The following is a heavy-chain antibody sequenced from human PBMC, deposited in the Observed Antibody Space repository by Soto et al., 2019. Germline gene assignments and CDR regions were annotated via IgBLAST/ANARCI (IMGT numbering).Heavy chain of an antibody. V-gene: IGHV4-59*08. CDR2: IYYSGST. Sequence: SETLSLTCTVSGGSISSYYWSWIRQPPGKGLEWIGYIYYSGSTNYNPSLKSRVTISVDTSKNQFSLKLSSVTAADTAVYYCARHEIPPTVTLGDWGQGTLVTVSS. D-gene: IGHD4-17*01. CDR1: GGSISSYY. CDR3: ARHEIPPTVTLGD. J-gene: IGHJ4*02.